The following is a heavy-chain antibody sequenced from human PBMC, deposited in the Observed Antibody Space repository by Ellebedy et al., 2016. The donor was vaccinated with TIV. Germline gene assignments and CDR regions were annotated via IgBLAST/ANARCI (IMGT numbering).Heavy chain of an antibody. CDR3: AREGESGGWFDP. D-gene: IGHD3-16*01. CDR1: SYTFTSYG. V-gene: IGHV1-18*04. J-gene: IGHJ5*02. CDR2: ISAYNGNT. Sequence: ASVKVSXKASSYTFTSYGISWVRQAPGQGLEWMGWISAYNGNTNYAQKLQGRVTMTTDTSTSTAYMELRSLRSDDTAVYYCAREGESGGWFDPWGQGTLVTVSS.